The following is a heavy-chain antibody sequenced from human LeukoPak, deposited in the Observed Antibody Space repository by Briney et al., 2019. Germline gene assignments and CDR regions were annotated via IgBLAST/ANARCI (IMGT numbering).Heavy chain of an antibody. V-gene: IGHV1-2*02. J-gene: IGHJ4*02. Sequence: ASVKVSCKASGYTFTGYYMHWVRQAPGQGLEWMGWITPNSGGTNYAQKFQGRVTMTRDTSISTAYMELSRLRSDDTAVYYCAGNIYDTAYYFDYWGQGTLVTVSS. CDR2: ITPNSGGT. CDR1: GYTFTGYY. D-gene: IGHD5/OR15-5a*01. CDR3: AGNIYDTAYYFDY.